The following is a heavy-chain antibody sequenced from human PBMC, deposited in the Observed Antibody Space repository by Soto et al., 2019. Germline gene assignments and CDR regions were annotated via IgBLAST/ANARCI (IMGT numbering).Heavy chain of an antibody. CDR3: ARGNRITMVRRGNWFDP. V-gene: IGHV4-34*01. CDR2: INHSGST. Sequence: SETLSLTCAVYGGSFSGYYWSWIRQPPGKGLEWIGEINHSGSTNYNPSLKSRVTISVDTSKNQFSLKLSSVTAADTAVYYCARGNRITMVRRGNWFDPWGQGTLVTVSS. CDR1: GGSFSGYY. D-gene: IGHD3-10*01. J-gene: IGHJ5*02.